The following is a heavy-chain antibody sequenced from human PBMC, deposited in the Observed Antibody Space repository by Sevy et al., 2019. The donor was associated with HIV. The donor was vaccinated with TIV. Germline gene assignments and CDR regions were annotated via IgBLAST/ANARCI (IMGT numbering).Heavy chain of an antibody. Sequence: GGSLRLSCAASGFTFKDYGMHWVRQAPGKGLEWVTFIRYDGSTKYYADSVKGRFTISRDNSKNTLYLQMNSLRVEDTAMYYCAKGPQPMVTTFYGMDVWGQGTKVTVSS. D-gene: IGHD4-17*01. V-gene: IGHV3-30*02. CDR2: IRYDGSTK. J-gene: IGHJ6*02. CDR1: GFTFKDYG. CDR3: AKGPQPMVTTFYGMDV.